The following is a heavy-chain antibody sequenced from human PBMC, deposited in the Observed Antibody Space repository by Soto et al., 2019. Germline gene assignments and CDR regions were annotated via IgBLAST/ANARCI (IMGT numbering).Heavy chain of an antibody. CDR1: GFSLSTRAVG. CDR3: AHRQDLGAFDI. V-gene: IGHV2-5*01. CDR2: IYWNDDQ. Sequence: GSGPTLVNPTQTLTLTCTFSGFSLSTRAVGVGWIRQPPGKALEWLALIYWNDDQRYSPSLKNRLTITKDTSKNHVVLTMTNMDPADTAPYYCAHRQDLGAFDIWGQGTMVTVSS. D-gene: IGHD7-27*01. J-gene: IGHJ3*02.